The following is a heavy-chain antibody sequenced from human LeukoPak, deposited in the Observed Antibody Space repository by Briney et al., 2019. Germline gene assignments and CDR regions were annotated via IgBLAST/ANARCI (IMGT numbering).Heavy chain of an antibody. V-gene: IGHV3-21*01. CDR3: ARDLSSGGSL. CDR1: GFTFSSYS. Sequence: GGSLRLSCVASGFTFSSYSMNWVRQAPGKGLEWVSSISSSSSYIYYADSVKGRFTISRDNAKNSLYLQMNSLRAEDTAVYYCARDLSSGGSLWGKGTTVTVSS. CDR2: ISSSSSYI. J-gene: IGHJ6*04. D-gene: IGHD2-15*01.